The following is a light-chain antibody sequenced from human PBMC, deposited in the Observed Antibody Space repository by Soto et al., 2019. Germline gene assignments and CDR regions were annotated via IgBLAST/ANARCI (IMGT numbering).Light chain of an antibody. CDR3: SSYTDTDNFVI. Sequence: QSALTQPPSASGSPGQSVTISCTGTSSDVGRHNYVYWYQQHPGKAPKLLIFEVNKRPSGVPDRFSASTSGITASLTVSGLQPEDEAAYYCSSYTDTDNFVIFGGGTKVTVL. J-gene: IGLJ2*01. CDR2: EVN. V-gene: IGLV2-8*01. CDR1: SSDVGRHNY.